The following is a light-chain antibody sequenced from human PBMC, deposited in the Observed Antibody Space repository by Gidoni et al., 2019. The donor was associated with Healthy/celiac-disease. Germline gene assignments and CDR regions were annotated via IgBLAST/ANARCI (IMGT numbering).Light chain of an antibody. CDR2: GAS. V-gene: IGKV3-15*01. J-gene: IGKJ1*01. CDR1: QTVSSN. CDR3: QQYTNWPRT. Sequence: EIVMTQSPATLSVSPGARVTLSCRASQTVSSNLAWYQQNPGQAPRLLIYGASTRATGIPARFSGSGSGTEFTLTISSLQSEDFTVYYCQQYTNWPRTFGQGTKVEIK.